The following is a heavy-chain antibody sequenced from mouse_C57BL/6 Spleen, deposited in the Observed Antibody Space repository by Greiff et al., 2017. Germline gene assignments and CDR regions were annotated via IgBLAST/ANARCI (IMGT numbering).Heavy chain of an antibody. CDR3: VRRENYWFAY. CDR2: IRSKSNNYAT. Sequence: EVQGVESGGGLVQPKGSLKLSCAASGFSFNTYAMNWVRQAPGTGLEWVARIRSKSNNYATYYADSVKDRFTISRDDSESMLYLQMNNLKTEDTAMYYCVRRENYWFAYGGQGTLVTVSA. D-gene: IGHD1-3*01. CDR1: GFSFNTYA. V-gene: IGHV10-1*01. J-gene: IGHJ3*01.